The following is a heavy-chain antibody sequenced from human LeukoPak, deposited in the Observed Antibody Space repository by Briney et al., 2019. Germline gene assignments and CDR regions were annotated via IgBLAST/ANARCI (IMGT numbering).Heavy chain of an antibody. J-gene: IGHJ3*02. D-gene: IGHD2-8*02. Sequence: GRSLRLSCAASGFTFSSYGMHWVRQAPGKGLEWVAVIWYDGSNKYYADSVKGRFTISRDNAKNSLYLQMNSLRAEDTAVYYCAREKVVYAAFDIWGQGTMVTVSS. CDR1: GFTFSSYG. V-gene: IGHV3-33*01. CDR3: AREKVVYAAFDI. CDR2: IWYDGSNK.